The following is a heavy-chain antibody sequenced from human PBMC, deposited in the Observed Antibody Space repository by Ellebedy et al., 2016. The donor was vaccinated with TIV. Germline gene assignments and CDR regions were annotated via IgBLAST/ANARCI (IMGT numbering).Heavy chain of an antibody. CDR1: GGTFSSYA. CDR2: IIPIFGTA. CDR3: ARGGMDCSGGSCSAGYYYMDV. J-gene: IGHJ6*03. V-gene: IGHV1-69*06. D-gene: IGHD2-15*01. Sequence: AASVKVSCKASGGTFSSYAISWVRQAPGQGLEWMGGIIPIFGTANYAQKFQGRVTITADKSTSTAYMELSSLRSEDTAVYYCARGGMDCSGGSCSAGYYYMDVWGKGTTVTVSS.